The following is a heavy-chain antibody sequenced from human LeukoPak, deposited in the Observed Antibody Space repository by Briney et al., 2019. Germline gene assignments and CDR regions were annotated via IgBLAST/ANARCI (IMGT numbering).Heavy chain of an antibody. CDR1: GGSFSDYY. CDR2: INHSGSP. Sequence: SETLSLTCAVYGGSFSDYYWTWIRQPPGKGLEWIGEINHSGSPNNNPSLKSRVSISFDTSKNQFSLKLTSVTAADTAVYYCARENGDYVTGFDYWGQGTLVTVSS. V-gene: IGHV4-34*01. D-gene: IGHD4-17*01. CDR3: ARENGDYVTGFDY. J-gene: IGHJ4*02.